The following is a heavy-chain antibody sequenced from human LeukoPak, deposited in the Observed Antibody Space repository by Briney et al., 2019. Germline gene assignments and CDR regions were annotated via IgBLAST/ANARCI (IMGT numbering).Heavy chain of an antibody. CDR3: ARERDWRFHP. CDR2: VQRDGSST. D-gene: IGHD2-21*01. J-gene: IGHJ5*02. V-gene: IGHV3-74*01. Sequence: GGSLSLFCAASGFTFSRYWLQLVREAPGEGLVWVSRVQRDGSSTIYAVSVEGRFTVSRDNGKHTLSLRMHCQRAEDTCLYYCARERDWRFHPWPQGTVLPVSS. CDR1: GFTFSRYW.